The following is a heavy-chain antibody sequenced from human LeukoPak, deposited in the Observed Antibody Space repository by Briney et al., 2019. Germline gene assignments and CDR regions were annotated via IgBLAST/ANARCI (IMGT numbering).Heavy chain of an antibody. CDR3: ARDRYTFGGAKATEIFDY. CDR2: IYYSGST. D-gene: IGHD3-16*01. CDR1: GGSISSGDYY. J-gene: IGHJ4*02. V-gene: IGHV4-30-4*08. Sequence: PSETLSLTCTVSGGSISSGDYYWSWIRQPPGKGLEWIGYIYYSGSTYYNPSLKSRVTISVDTSKNQFSLKLSSVTAADTAVYYCARDRYTFGGAKATEIFDYWGQGTLVTVSS.